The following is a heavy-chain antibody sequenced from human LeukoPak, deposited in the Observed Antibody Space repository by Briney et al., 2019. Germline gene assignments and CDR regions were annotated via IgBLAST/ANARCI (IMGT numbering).Heavy chain of an antibody. D-gene: IGHD6-19*01. V-gene: IGHV3-23*01. CDR1: GFTFSSYA. CDR2: ISGSGGST. CDR3: AKASSSGWYGPPSFDY. J-gene: IGHJ4*02. Sequence: GGSLRLSCAASGFTFSSYAMSWVRQAPGKGLEWVSAISGSGGSTYYADSVKGRFTISRDNSKNTLYVQMNSLRAEDTAVYYCAKASSSGWYGPPSFDYWGQGTLVTVSS.